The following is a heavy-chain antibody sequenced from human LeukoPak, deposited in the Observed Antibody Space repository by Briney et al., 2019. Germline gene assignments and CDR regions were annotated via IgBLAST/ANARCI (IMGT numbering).Heavy chain of an antibody. Sequence: PSETLSLTCAVSGGSISSGGYSWSWIRQPPGKGVEWIGYIYHSGSTYYNPSLKSRVTISVDRSKNQFSLKLSSVTAADTAVYYCARVGSYFDYWGQGTLVTVSS. CDR1: GGSISSGGYS. D-gene: IGHD1-26*01. J-gene: IGHJ4*02. CDR3: ARVGSYFDY. V-gene: IGHV4-30-2*01. CDR2: IYHSGST.